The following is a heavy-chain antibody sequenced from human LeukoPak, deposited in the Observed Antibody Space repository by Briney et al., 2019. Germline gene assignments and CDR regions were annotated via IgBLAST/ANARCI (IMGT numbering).Heavy chain of an antibody. CDR2: IYYSGST. J-gene: IGHJ3*02. CDR3: ARPSSRILTGAKHAFDI. D-gene: IGHD3-9*01. V-gene: IGHV4-39*01. CDR1: GGSISSSSYY. Sequence: PSETLSLTCTVSGGSISSSSYYWGWIRQPPGKGLEWIGSIYYSGSTYYNPSLKSRVTISVDTSKNQFSLKLSSVTAADTAVYYCARPSSRILTGAKHAFDIWGQGTMVTVSS.